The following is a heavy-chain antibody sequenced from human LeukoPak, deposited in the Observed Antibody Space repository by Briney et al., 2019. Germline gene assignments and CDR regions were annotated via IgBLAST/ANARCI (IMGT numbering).Heavy chain of an antibody. CDR1: GGSFSGYH. Sequence: SETLFLTCAVYGGSFSGYHWTWIRQSPGKGLEWIGDINPSGSTYYNPSLKSRLTISVDTSKNQFSLKLRSVTAADTAVYYCARGRHDITMIVVVMTSVSYYLDVWGKGTTVAVS. CDR2: INPSGST. J-gene: IGHJ6*03. D-gene: IGHD3-22*01. CDR3: ARGRHDITMIVVVMTSVSYYLDV. V-gene: IGHV4-34*01.